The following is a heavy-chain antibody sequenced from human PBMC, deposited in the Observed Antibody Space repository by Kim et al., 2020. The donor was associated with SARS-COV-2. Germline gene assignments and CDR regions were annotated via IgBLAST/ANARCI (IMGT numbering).Heavy chain of an antibody. CDR2: IIPILGIA. CDR1: GGTFSSYA. Sequence: SVKVSCKASGGTFSSYAISWVRQAPGQGLEWLGRIIPILGIANYAQKFQARVTITPDNSTSTAYMELISLRSEDTAVDYCARGSGGSGLGWGQGTLVT. D-gene: IGHD2-15*01. J-gene: IGHJ4*02. CDR3: ARGSGGSGLG. V-gene: IGHV1-69*04.